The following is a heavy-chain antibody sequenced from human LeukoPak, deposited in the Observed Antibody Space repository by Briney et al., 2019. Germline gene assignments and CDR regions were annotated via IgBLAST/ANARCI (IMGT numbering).Heavy chain of an antibody. CDR1: GFTFDDYA. Sequence: PGGSLRLSCAASGFTFDDYAMHWVRQAPGKGLEWVSGINWNGGSTYYRDSVKGRFTISRDNAKNSLYLQMNSLRAEDTALYYCARVKGSGYRNSIDYWGQGTLVTVSS. V-gene: IGHV3-20*04. D-gene: IGHD3-3*01. J-gene: IGHJ4*02. CDR2: INWNGGST. CDR3: ARVKGSGYRNSIDY.